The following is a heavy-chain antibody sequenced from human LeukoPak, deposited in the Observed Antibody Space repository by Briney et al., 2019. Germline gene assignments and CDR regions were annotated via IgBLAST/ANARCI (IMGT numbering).Heavy chain of an antibody. Sequence: GGSLRLSCAASGFTVSSNYMSWVRQAPGKGLEWVGFIRSKAYGGTTEYAASVKGRFTISRDDSKSIAYLQMNSLKTEDTAVYYCTRDLYGDGYNYNYWGQGTLVTVSS. D-gene: IGHD5-24*01. J-gene: IGHJ4*02. CDR3: TRDLYGDGYNYNY. CDR1: GFTVSSNY. V-gene: IGHV3-49*04. CDR2: IRSKAYGGTT.